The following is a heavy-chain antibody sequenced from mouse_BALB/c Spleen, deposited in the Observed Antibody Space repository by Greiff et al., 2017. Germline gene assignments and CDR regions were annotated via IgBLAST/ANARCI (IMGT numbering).Heavy chain of an antibody. Sequence: QVHVKQSGAELVKPGASVKISCKASGYAFSSSWMNWVKQRPGQGLEWIGRIYPGDGDTNYNGKFKGKATLTADKSSSTAYMQLSSLTSVDSAVYFCARQVTTVGYWGQGTTLTVSS. D-gene: IGHD1-1*01. J-gene: IGHJ2*01. CDR2: IYPGDGDT. CDR3: ARQVTTVGY. V-gene: IGHV1-80*01. CDR1: GYAFSSSW.